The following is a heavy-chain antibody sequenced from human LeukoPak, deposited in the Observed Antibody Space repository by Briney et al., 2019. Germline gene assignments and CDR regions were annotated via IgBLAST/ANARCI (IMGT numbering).Heavy chain of an antibody. CDR2: ISAYNGNT. CDR3: ARVPDRATYYYDSSGYFDAFDI. J-gene: IGHJ3*02. Sequence: ASVKVSCKASGYTFTSYGISWVRQAPGQGLEWMGWISAYNGNTNYAQKLQGRVTMTTDTSTSTAYMELRSLRSDYTAVYYCARVPDRATYYYDSSGYFDAFDIWGQGTMVTVSS. D-gene: IGHD3-22*01. CDR1: GYTFTSYG. V-gene: IGHV1-18*01.